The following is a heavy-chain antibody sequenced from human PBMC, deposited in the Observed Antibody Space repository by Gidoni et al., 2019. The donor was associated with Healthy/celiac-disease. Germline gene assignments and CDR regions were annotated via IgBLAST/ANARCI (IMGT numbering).Heavy chain of an antibody. V-gene: IGHV3-21*01. D-gene: IGHD2-21*01. CDR1: GFTFCSYS. CDR2: ISSSRRYK. Sequence: EVQLVESGGGLVKPGASLRLSCAASGFTFCSYSTTWVRQAPGKGVGWVSFISSSRRYKYYADSVKGRFTISRDKAKNSLYLQMNSLRAENTAVYYCARDSYGEAYCGGDCYLPLDYWGQGTLVTVSA. CDR3: ARDSYGEAYCGGDCYLPLDY. J-gene: IGHJ4*02.